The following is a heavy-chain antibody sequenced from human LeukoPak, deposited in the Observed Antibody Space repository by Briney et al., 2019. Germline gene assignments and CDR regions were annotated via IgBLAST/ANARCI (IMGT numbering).Heavy chain of an antibody. J-gene: IGHJ6*03. Sequence: GGSLRLSCAASGFTFSDYYMSWIRQAPGKGLEWVANIKQDGSEKYYVDSVKGRFTISRDNAKNSLYLQMNSLRAEDTAVYYCARDIVVVTAIMDVWGKGTTVTVSS. D-gene: IGHD2-21*02. CDR3: ARDIVVVTAIMDV. CDR1: GFTFSDYY. CDR2: IKQDGSEK. V-gene: IGHV3-7*01.